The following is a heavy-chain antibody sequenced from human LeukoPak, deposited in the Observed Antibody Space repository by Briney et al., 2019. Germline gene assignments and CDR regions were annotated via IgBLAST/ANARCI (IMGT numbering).Heavy chain of an antibody. J-gene: IGHJ4*02. D-gene: IGHD6-13*01. CDR2: IYYSGST. CDR1: GGSISSYY. CDR3: ARLEYSSSWYVDY. Sequence: SETLSLTCTVSGGSISSYYWSWIRQPPGKGLEWIGYIYYSGSTNYSPSLKSRVTISVDTSKNQFSLKLSSVTAADTAVYYCARLEYSSSWYVDYWGQGTLVTVSS. V-gene: IGHV4-59*01.